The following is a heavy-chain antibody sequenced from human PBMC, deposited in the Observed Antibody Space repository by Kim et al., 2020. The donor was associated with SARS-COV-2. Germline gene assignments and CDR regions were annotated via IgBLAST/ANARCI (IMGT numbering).Heavy chain of an antibody. Sequence: SETLSLTCAVYGGSFSGYYWSWIRQPPGKGLEWIGEINHSGSTNYNPSLKSRVTISVDTSKNQFSLKLSSVTAADTAVYYCARGVKYCGGDCYSRSLFGLFDYWGQGTLVTVSS. D-gene: IGHD2-21*02. CDR2: INHSGST. J-gene: IGHJ4*02. CDR3: ARGVKYCGGDCYSRSLFGLFDY. CDR1: GGSFSGYY. V-gene: IGHV4-34*01.